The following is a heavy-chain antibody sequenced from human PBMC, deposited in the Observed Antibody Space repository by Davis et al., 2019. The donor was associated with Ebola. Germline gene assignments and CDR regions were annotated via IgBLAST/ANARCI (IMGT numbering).Heavy chain of an antibody. Sequence: GESLNISCAAPGFTFSSYEMNWVRQAPGKGLEWISYISSSGSTIYYADSVKGRFTISRDNAKNSLYLQMNSLRAEDTAVYYCARGDRDDYVWGSYRRYFDYWGQGTLVTVSS. CDR1: GFTFSSYE. V-gene: IGHV3-48*03. CDR3: ARGDRDDYVWGSYRRYFDY. CDR2: ISSSGSTI. D-gene: IGHD3-16*02. J-gene: IGHJ4*02.